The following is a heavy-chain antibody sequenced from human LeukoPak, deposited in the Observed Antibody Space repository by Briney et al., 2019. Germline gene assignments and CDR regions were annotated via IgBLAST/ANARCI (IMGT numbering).Heavy chain of an antibody. CDR2: IYYSGST. CDR3: ARGYYYGMDV. V-gene: IGHV4-59*01. CDR1: GGSISSYY. J-gene: IGHJ6*04. Sequence: SETLSLTCTVSGGSISSYYWSWIRQPPGKGLEWIGYIYYSGSTNYNPSLKSRVTISVDTSKNQFSLKLSSVTAVDTAVYYCARGYYYGMDVWGKGTTVTVSS.